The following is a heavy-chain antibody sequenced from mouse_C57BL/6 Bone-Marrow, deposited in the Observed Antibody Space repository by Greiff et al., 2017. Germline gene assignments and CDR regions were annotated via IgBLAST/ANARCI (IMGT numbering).Heavy chain of an antibody. CDR1: GYTFTDYE. CDR3: TIYLCFDY. Sequence: QVQLQQSGAELVRPGASVTLSCKASGYTFTDYEMHWVKQTPVHGLEWIGAIDPETGGTAYNQKFKGKAILTADKYSSTAYMELRSLTSEDSAVYYCTIYLCFDYWGQGTTLTVSS. J-gene: IGHJ2*01. V-gene: IGHV1-15*01. D-gene: IGHD5-1*01. CDR2: IDPETGGT.